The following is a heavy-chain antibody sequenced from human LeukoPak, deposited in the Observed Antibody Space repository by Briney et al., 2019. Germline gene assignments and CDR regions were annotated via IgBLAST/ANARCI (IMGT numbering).Heavy chain of an antibody. CDR2: ISSSGSTI. D-gene: IGHD6-13*01. V-gene: IGHV3-11*01. CDR1: GFTFSDYH. CDR3: AREGYSSSWQDAFDI. J-gene: IGHJ3*02. Sequence: GGSLRLSCAASGFTFSDYHMSWIRQAPGKGLEWVSYISSSGSTIYYADSVKGRFTISRDNAKNSLYLQMNSLRAEDTAVYYCAREGYSSSWQDAFDIWGQGTMVTVSS.